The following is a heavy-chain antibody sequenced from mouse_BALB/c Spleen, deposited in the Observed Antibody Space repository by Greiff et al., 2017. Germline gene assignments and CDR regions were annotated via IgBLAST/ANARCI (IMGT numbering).Heavy chain of an antibody. CDR2: ISYSGST. D-gene: IGHD2-1*01. J-gene: IGHJ2*01. Sequence: EVKLQESGPGLVKPSQSLSLTCTVTGYSITSDYAWNWIRQFPGNKLEWMGYISYSGSTSYNPSLKSRISITRDTSKNQFFLQLNSVTTEDTATYYCARGGYGNPFDYWGQGTTLTVSS. V-gene: IGHV3-2*02. CDR3: ARGGYGNPFDY. CDR1: GYSITSDYA.